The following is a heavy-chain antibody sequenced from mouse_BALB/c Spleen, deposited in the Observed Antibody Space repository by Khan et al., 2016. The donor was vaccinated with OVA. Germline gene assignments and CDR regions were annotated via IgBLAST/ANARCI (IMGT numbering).Heavy chain of an antibody. V-gene: IGHV3-2*02. CDR3: ARGNYYGYYFDY. Sequence: EVQLQESGPGLVKPSQSQSLTCTVTGYSITSNYAWNWIRQFPGNKLEWMGYISYSDSTSYNPSLKSRISITRDTSQNQFFLQLNSVTTEDTATYYCARGNYYGYYFDYWGQGTTLTVSS. D-gene: IGHD1-1*01. CDR2: ISYSDST. CDR1: GYSITSNYA. J-gene: IGHJ2*01.